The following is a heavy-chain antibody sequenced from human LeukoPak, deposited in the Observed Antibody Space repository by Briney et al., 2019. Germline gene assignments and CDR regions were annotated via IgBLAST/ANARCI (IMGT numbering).Heavy chain of an antibody. V-gene: IGHV3-21*01. J-gene: IGHJ4*02. CDR1: GFTFSGYS. CDR2: ISSSSSYI. D-gene: IGHD5-18*01. CDR3: AREGMVDTFDY. Sequence: PGGSLRLSCAASGFTFSGYSMNWVRQAPGKGLEWVSSISSSSSYIYYADSVKGRFTISRDKAKNSLYLQMNSLRAEDTAIYYCAREGMVDTFDYWGQGTLVTVSS.